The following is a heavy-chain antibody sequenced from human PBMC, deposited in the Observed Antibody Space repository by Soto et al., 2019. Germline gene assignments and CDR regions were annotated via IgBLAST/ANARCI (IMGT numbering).Heavy chain of an antibody. CDR2: IYHSGST. Sequence: KSSETLSLTCAVSGDSISSSNWWSWVRQPPGKGLEWIGEIYHSGSTNYNPSLKSRVTISVDKSKNQFSLKLSSVTAADTAVYYCASLAAAGTGYYYYGMDVWGQGTTVTVSS. CDR3: ASLAAAGTGYYYYGMDV. V-gene: IGHV4-4*02. J-gene: IGHJ6*02. D-gene: IGHD6-13*01. CDR1: GDSISSSNW.